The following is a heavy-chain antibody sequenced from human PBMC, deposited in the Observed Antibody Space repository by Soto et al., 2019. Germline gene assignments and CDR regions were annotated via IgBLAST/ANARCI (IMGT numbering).Heavy chain of an antibody. CDR1: GYTFTSYD. Sequence: QVQLVQSGAEVKKPGASVKVSCKASGYTFTSYDINWVRQATGQGLEWMGWMNPNSGNTGYAQKFQGRVTMTRNTSIHTAYMELSSLRSEDPAVYYCAFLPYSYDSSGYYYALDYWGQGTLVTVSS. J-gene: IGHJ4*02. CDR2: MNPNSGNT. D-gene: IGHD3-22*01. V-gene: IGHV1-8*01. CDR3: AFLPYSYDSSGYYYALDY.